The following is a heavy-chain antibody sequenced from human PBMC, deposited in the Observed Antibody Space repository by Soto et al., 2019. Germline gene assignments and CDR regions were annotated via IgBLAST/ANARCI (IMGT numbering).Heavy chain of an antibody. J-gene: IGHJ4*02. V-gene: IGHV3-30*18. CDR1: GFTCRSYG. Sequence: GGPLRLSCAASGFTCRSYGMRWARQAPGKGLEWVAVISYDGSNKYYADSVKGRFTISRDNSKNTLYLQMNSLRAEDTAVYYCAKAIGDPYYFDYWGQGTLVTVSS. CDR2: ISYDGSNK. D-gene: IGHD4-17*01. CDR3: AKAIGDPYYFDY.